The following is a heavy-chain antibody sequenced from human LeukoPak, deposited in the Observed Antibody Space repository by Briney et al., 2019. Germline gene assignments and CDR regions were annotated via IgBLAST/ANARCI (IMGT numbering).Heavy chain of an antibody. CDR3: ARDAAYYYGSGNQIPPL. Sequence: ASVKVSCKASGYTFTGYYMHWVRQAPGQGLEWMGWINPNSGGTNYAQKFQGRVTMTRDTSISTAYMELSRLRSDDTAGYYCARDAAYYYGSGNQIPPLWGQGTLVTVSS. CDR1: GYTFTGYY. J-gene: IGHJ4*02. CDR2: INPNSGGT. D-gene: IGHD3-10*01. V-gene: IGHV1-2*02.